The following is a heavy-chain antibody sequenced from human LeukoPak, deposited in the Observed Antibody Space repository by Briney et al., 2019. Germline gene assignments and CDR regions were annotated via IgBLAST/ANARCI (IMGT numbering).Heavy chain of an antibody. D-gene: IGHD3-22*01. CDR2: ISGSGGST. V-gene: IGHV3-23*01. Sequence: QPGGSLRLSXAAPGFTFSSYAMSWVRQAPGKGLEWVSAISGSGGSTYYADSVKGRFTISRDNSKNTLYLQMNSLRAEDTAVYYCAKDYYYDSSGYSQAFDYWGQGTLVTVSS. J-gene: IGHJ4*02. CDR1: GFTFSSYA. CDR3: AKDYYYDSSGYSQAFDY.